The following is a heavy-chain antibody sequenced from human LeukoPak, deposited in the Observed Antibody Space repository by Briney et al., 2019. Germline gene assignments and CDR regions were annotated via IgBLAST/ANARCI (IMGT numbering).Heavy chain of an antibody. D-gene: IGHD2-2*02. J-gene: IGHJ4*02. CDR1: GYTFTSYG. V-gene: IGHV1-18*01. Sequence: ASVKVSCKASGYTFTSYGISWVRQAPGQGLEWMGWISVYNGNTNYAQKLQGRVTMTTDTSTSTAYMELRSLRSDDTAVYYCARAQDIVVVPAAIPIGYFDYWGQGTLVTVSS. CDR3: ARAQDIVVVPAAIPIGYFDY. CDR2: ISVYNGNT.